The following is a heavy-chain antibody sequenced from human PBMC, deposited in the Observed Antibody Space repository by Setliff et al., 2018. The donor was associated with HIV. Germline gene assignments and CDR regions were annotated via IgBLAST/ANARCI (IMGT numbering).Heavy chain of an antibody. CDR2: IYWNDEK. CDR1: GFSLSISGVG. Sequence: SGPTLVNPTQTLTLTCTFSGFSLSISGVGVGWIRQPPGKALEWLALIYWNDEKRYSPSLKSRLTITKDTSKNQVVLTMTNMDPVDTATYYCTHRRRRVGLVGATQPYYFDYWGQGTLVTGSS. D-gene: IGHD1-26*01. CDR3: THRRRRVGLVGATQPYYFDY. V-gene: IGHV2-5*01. J-gene: IGHJ4*02.